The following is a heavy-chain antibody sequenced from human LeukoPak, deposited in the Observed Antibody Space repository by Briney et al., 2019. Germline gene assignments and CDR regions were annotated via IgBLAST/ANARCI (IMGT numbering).Heavy chain of an antibody. CDR2: IWYDGSNK. CDR3: AKAAEEWELLYYFDY. Sequence: PGGSLRLSCAASGFTFSSYGMHWVRQAPGKGLEWVAVIWYDGSNKYYADSVKGRFTISRDNSKNTLYLQMNSLRAEDTAVYYCAKAAEEWELLYYFDYWGQGTLVTVSS. D-gene: IGHD1-26*01. V-gene: IGHV3-30*02. CDR1: GFTFSSYG. J-gene: IGHJ4*02.